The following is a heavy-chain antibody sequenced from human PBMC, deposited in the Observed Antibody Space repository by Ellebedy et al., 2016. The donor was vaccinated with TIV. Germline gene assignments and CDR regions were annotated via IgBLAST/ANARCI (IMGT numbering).Heavy chain of an antibody. CDR2: IYYSGST. V-gene: IGHV4-61*01. J-gene: IGHJ4*02. D-gene: IGHD5-12*01. Sequence: MPGGSLRLSCAVSGGSISSSNWWCWIRQPPGQGLEWIGYIYYSGSTNYNPSLKSRVTISVDTSKNQFSLKLSSVTAADTDVYYCARNDYSGTRNDYWGQGTLVTVSS. CDR3: ARNDYSGTRNDY. CDR1: GGSISSSNW.